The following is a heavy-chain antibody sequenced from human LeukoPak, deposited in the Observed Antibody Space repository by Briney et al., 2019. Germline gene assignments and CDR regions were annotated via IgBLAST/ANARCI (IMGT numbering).Heavy chain of an antibody. CDR1: GYTFTSNY. D-gene: IGHD3-3*01. V-gene: IGHV1-46*03. Sequence: GASVKVSCKASGYTFTSNYMYWVRQAPGQGLEWMGIINPSGGTTRYAQKFQGRVTMTRDTSTSTLYMELSSLRSEETAVDYCTRGVGGTIVGVGGQAFDIWGQGTMVTVSS. CDR2: INPSGGTT. CDR3: TRGVGGTIVGVGGQAFDI. J-gene: IGHJ3*02.